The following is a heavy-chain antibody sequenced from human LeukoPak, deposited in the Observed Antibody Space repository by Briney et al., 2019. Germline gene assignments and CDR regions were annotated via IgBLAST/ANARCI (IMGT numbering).Heavy chain of an antibody. CDR1: GYTFTRYD. D-gene: IGHD5-18*01. CDR2: MNPNSGNT. J-gene: IGHJ5*02. CDR3: ARGVGGYSYGLGAYWFDP. Sequence: GASVKVSCKGSGYTFTRYDINWVRQATGQGGEWMGWMNPNSGNTGYAQKFQGRVTMTRNTSISTAYMELSSLRSEDTAVYYCARGVGGYSYGLGAYWFDPWGQGTLVTVSS. V-gene: IGHV1-8*01.